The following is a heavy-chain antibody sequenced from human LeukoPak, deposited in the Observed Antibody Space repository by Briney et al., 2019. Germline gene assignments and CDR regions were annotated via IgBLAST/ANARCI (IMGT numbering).Heavy chain of an antibody. Sequence: PSETLSLTCAVYGGSFSGYYWSWICQPPGKGLEWIGEINHSGSTNYNPSLKSRVTISVDTSKNQFSLKLSSVTAADTAVYYCASYDYVWGGYRPVAFDIWGQGTMVTVSS. J-gene: IGHJ3*02. D-gene: IGHD3-16*02. V-gene: IGHV4-34*01. CDR2: INHSGST. CDR3: ASYDYVWGGYRPVAFDI. CDR1: GGSFSGYY.